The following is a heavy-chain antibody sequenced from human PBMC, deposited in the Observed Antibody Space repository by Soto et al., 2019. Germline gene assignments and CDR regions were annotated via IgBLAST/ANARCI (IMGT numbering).Heavy chain of an antibody. V-gene: IGHV1-8*01. CDR3: ARVYYDILTGYSDYGMDV. J-gene: IGHJ6*02. D-gene: IGHD3-9*01. CDR2: MNPNSGNT. Sequence: ASVKVSCKASGYTFTSYDINWVRQATGQGLEWMGWMNPNSGNTGCAQKFQGRVTMTRNTSISTAYMELSSLRSEDTAVYYCARVYYDILTGYSDYGMDVWGQGTTVTVSS. CDR1: GYTFTSYD.